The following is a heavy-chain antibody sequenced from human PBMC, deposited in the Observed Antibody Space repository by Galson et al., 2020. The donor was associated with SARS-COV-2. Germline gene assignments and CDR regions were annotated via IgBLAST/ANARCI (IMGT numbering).Heavy chain of an antibody. CDR3: VRDGDIVVVPAAIDYYYGMDV. V-gene: IGHV3-48*03. J-gene: IGHJ6*02. CDR1: GFTFSSYE. D-gene: IGHD2-2*01. Sequence: TGGSLRLSCAASGFTFSSYEMNWVRQAPGKGLEWVSYISSSGSTIYYADSVKGRFTISRDNAKNSLYLQMNSLRAEDTAVYYCVRDGDIVVVPAAIDYYYGMDVWGQGTTVTISS. CDR2: ISSSGSTI.